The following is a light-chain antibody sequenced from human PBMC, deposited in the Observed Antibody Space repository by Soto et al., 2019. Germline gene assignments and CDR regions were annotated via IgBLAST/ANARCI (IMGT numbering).Light chain of an antibody. CDR1: QSISSY. Sequence: DIQMTQSPSSLSASVGDRVTITCRASQSISSYLKWYQQKPGKAPKLLIYAASSMQSGVTSRFSGSGSGTDFTLTISSLQPEDFATYYYHQSYSTPPWTFGQGTKVEIK. CDR2: AAS. V-gene: IGKV1-39*01. J-gene: IGKJ1*01. CDR3: HQSYSTPPWT.